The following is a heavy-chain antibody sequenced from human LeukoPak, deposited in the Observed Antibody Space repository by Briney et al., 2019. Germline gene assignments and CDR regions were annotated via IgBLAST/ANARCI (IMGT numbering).Heavy chain of an antibody. Sequence: GGSLRLSCAASGFTFSSYSMNWVRQAPGKGLEWVSSISSSSSSYIYYADSVKGRFTISRDNAKNSLYLQMNSLRAEDTAVYYCARDGLSSSEYYYYYYYMDVWGKGTTVTVSS. D-gene: IGHD6-6*01. V-gene: IGHV3-21*01. CDR3: ARDGLSSSEYYYYYYYMDV. CDR2: ISSSSSSYI. J-gene: IGHJ6*03. CDR1: GFTFSSYS.